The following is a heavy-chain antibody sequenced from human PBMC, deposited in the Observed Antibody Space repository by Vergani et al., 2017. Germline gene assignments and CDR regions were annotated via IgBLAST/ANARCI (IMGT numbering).Heavy chain of an antibody. V-gene: IGHV3-23*01. CDR2: ISGSGGST. CDR3: AKHSGSYAY. J-gene: IGHJ4*02. Sequence: EVQLLESGGGLVQPGGSLRLSCAASVLTFRRYAGRWVRQAPGKGVGWVSAISGSGGSTYYADSVKGLFTISRDNSKNTLDLQMNSLRAEDTAVYYCAKHSGSYAYWGQGTLVTVSS. D-gene: IGHD1-26*01. CDR1: VLTFRRYA.